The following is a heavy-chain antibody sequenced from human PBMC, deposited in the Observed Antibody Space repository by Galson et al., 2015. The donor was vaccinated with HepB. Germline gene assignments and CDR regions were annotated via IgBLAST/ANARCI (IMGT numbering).Heavy chain of an antibody. CDR1: GFTFSSYW. V-gene: IGHV3-7*01. Sequence: SLRLSCAASGFTFSSYWMSWVRQAPGKGLERVANIKQDGSEKYYVDSVKGRFTISRDNAKNSLYLQMNSLRAEDTAVYYCARDPFYGDYDYWGQGTLVTVSS. CDR2: IKQDGSEK. J-gene: IGHJ4*02. D-gene: IGHD4-17*01. CDR3: ARDPFYGDYDY.